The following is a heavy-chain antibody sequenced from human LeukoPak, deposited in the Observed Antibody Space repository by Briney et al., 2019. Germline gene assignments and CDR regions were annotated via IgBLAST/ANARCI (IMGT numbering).Heavy chain of an antibody. J-gene: IGHJ4*02. CDR2: IYRGGTT. CDR1: GFTFSSYW. Sequence: PGGSLRLSCAASGFTFSSYWMHWVRQAPGKGLVWIAVIYRGGTTYYAASVKGRFTISRDNAKNSLYLQMNSLRAEDTAVYYCARDLTVGPTTDYFDYWGQGTLVTVSS. V-gene: IGHV3-66*01. CDR3: ARDLTVGPTTDYFDY. D-gene: IGHD1-26*01.